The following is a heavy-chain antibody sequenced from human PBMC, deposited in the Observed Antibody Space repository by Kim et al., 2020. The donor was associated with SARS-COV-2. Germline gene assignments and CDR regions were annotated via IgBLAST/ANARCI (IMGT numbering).Heavy chain of an antibody. CDR1: GGTFSSYA. V-gene: IGHV1-69*13. Sequence: SVKVSCKASGGTFSSYAISWVRQAPGQGLEWMGGIIPIFGTANYAQKFQGRVTITADESTSTAYMELSSLRSEDTAVYYCARGTGRITMVRGVSRFDYWGQGTLVTVSS. D-gene: IGHD3-10*01. J-gene: IGHJ4*02. CDR3: ARGTGRITMVRGVSRFDY. CDR2: IIPIFGTA.